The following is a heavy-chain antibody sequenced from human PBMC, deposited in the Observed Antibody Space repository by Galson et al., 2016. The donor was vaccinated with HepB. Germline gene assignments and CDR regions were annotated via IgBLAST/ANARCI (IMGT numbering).Heavy chain of an antibody. J-gene: IGHJ4*02. CDR3: AKVDCSGDGCRLDY. Sequence: VSGGSISSDGFYWTWIRQHPGKGLEWIGHIYYSGNNYYNPSLKSRLTISVDTSKNQFSLMLSSVTAADTAVYYCAKVDCSGDGCRLDYWGQGTLVTVSS. D-gene: IGHD2-15*01. CDR2: IYYSGNN. CDR1: GGSISSDGFY. V-gene: IGHV4-31*02.